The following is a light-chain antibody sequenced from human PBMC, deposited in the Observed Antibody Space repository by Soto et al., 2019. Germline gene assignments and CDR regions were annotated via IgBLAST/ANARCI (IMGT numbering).Light chain of an antibody. CDR1: SSNIGSNT. CDR3: AAWDDSLNGAV. V-gene: IGLV1-44*01. J-gene: IGLJ7*01. CDR2: SNN. Sequence: QLVLTQPPSASGTPGQRVTISCSGSSSNIGSNTVNWYQQLPGTAPKLLIYSNNQRPSGVPDRFSGSKSGTSASLAISGLQYEDEADYYCAAWDDSLNGAVFGGGTQLTVL.